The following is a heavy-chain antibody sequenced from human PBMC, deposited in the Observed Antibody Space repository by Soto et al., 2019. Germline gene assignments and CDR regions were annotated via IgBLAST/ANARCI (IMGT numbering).Heavy chain of an antibody. Sequence: SETLSLTCAVSGYSISSGYYWGWIRQPPGKGLEWIGSIYHSGSTYYNPSLKSRVTISVDTSKNQFSLKLSSVTAADTAVYYCARYHDYGYLFYPWGQGTLVTVSS. D-gene: IGHD4-17*01. V-gene: IGHV4-38-2*01. CDR2: IYHSGST. CDR3: ARYHDYGYLFYP. J-gene: IGHJ5*02. CDR1: GYSISSGYY.